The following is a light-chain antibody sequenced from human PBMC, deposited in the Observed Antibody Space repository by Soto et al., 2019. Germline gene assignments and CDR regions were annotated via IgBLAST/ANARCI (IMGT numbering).Light chain of an antibody. CDR2: DAS. CDR1: QSVSSY. CDR3: QQRSNWPRIT. V-gene: IGKV3-11*01. Sequence: EIVLTQSPATLSLSPGERATLSCRASQSVSSYLAWYQQKPGQAPRLLIYDASNRATGIPARFSGSGSGTDFTLTLSSLEPVDFAVYYCQQRSNWPRITFGPGTKVDIK. J-gene: IGKJ3*01.